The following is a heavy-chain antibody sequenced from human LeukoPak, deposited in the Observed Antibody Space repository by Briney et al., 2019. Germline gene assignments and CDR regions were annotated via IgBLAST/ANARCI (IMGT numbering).Heavy chain of an antibody. D-gene: IGHD2-15*01. CDR1: GFTFGSNW. J-gene: IGHJ4*02. CDR3: AAGTGYLIEK. CDR2: IRQDGTET. Sequence: PGGSLRLSCAASGFTFGSNWMNWVRQSPGKGLEWVANIRQDGTETNYVDSVKGRFIISRDNAKNSLDLQMTSLRAENTAVYYCAAGTGYLIEKWGQGTLVAVSS. V-gene: IGHV3-7*01.